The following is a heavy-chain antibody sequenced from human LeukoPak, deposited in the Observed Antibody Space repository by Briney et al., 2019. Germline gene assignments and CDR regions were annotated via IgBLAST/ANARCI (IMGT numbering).Heavy chain of an antibody. J-gene: IGHJ4*02. Sequence: AASVKVSCKDSGGTFSSYAISWVRQAPGQGLEWMGRIIPILGIANYAQKFQGRVTITADKSTSTAYMELSSLRSEDTAVYYCARVSRCSSTSCYMWDYWGQGTLVTVSS. CDR3: ARVSRCSSTSCYMWDY. V-gene: IGHV1-69*04. CDR1: GGTFSSYA. D-gene: IGHD2-2*02. CDR2: IIPILGIA.